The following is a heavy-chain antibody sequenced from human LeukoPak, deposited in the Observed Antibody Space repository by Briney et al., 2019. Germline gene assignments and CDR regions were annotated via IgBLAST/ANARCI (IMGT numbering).Heavy chain of an antibody. V-gene: IGHV4-4*02. CDR1: GASISTSIW. J-gene: IGHJ3*02. D-gene: IGHD3-22*01. Sequence: PSETLSLTCAVSGASISTSIWWSWVRQPPGKGLEWIGEIYHSGSTNYNPSLKSRVTILVEKSKNQFSLKLNSVTAADTAVYYCARKTYDSSGLIPHPGVFDIWGQGTMVTVSS. CDR2: IYHSGST. CDR3: ARKTYDSSGLIPHPGVFDI.